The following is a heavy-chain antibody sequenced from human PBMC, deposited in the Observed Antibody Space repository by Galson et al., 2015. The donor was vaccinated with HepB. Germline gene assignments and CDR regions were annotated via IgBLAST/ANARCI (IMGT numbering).Heavy chain of an antibody. CDR3: ARDLAPYTSTWHDPSFDC. Sequence: SLRLSCAASGFTFNIYIMHWVRQAPGRGLEWVALMSYDASNEYYADSVKGRFTISRDNSKNTLYLQMNSLRAEDTAVYYCARDLAPYTSTWHDPSFDCWGQGTLVTVSS. CDR1: GFTFNIYI. J-gene: IGHJ4*02. V-gene: IGHV3-30*04. D-gene: IGHD3-16*01. CDR2: MSYDASNE.